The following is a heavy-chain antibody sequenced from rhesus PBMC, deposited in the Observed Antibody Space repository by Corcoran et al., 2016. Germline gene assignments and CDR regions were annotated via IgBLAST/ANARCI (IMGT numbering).Heavy chain of an antibody. V-gene: IGHV3S5*01. Sequence: EVQLVETGGGLVQPGGSLKLSCAASGFTFSSYGMSWVRQAPGKGLEWVSAINCGGGSTYDADCVKGRFTISRDNSKNTLSLQMNSLRAEDTAVYYCAKEEYSGYSYDAFDFWGQGLRVTVSS. D-gene: IGHD5-24*01. CDR1: GFTFSSYG. CDR2: INCGGGST. J-gene: IGHJ3*01. CDR3: AKEEYSGYSYDAFDF.